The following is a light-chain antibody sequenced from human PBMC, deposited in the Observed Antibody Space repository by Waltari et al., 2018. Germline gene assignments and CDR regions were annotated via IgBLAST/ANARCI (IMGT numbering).Light chain of an antibody. CDR3: QHYLRLPAT. CDR2: HAS. V-gene: IGKV3-20*01. Sequence: CRARRRVNRVLAWCLRRPVQAPRLLVYHASNGATGVPDRFRGSVTGEDFSLTISRLGPEDFAVYYCQHYLRLPATFGQGTKVDIK. J-gene: IGKJ1*01. CDR1: RRVNRV.